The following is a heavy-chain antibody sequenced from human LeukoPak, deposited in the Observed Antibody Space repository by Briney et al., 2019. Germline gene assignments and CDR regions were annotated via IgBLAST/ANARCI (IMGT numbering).Heavy chain of an antibody. CDR3: AKDRIILPAATSFDS. CDR1: GFTFSSYG. D-gene: IGHD2-2*01. CDR2: IRYDGSNK. Sequence: PGGSLRLSCAASGFTFSSYGMHWVRQAPGKGLEWVAFIRYDGSNKNYANSAKGRFTISRDDSKNTLYLHMNSLRPEDTAVYYCAKDRIILPAATSFDSWGQGTLVTVSS. V-gene: IGHV3-30*02. J-gene: IGHJ4*02.